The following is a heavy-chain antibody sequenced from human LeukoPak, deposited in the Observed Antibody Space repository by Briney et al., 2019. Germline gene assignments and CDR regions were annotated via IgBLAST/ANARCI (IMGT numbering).Heavy chain of an antibody. CDR3: ARDGVLRFLEWLSPPVDYYGMDV. Sequence: ASVKVSCKASGYTFTGYYMHWVRQAPGQGLEWMGRINPNSGGTNYAQKFQGRVTMTRDTSISTAYMELSRLRSDDTAVYYCARDGVLRFLEWLSPPVDYYGMDVWGQGTTVTVS. CDR1: GYTFTGYY. J-gene: IGHJ6*02. D-gene: IGHD3-3*01. CDR2: INPNSGGT. V-gene: IGHV1-2*06.